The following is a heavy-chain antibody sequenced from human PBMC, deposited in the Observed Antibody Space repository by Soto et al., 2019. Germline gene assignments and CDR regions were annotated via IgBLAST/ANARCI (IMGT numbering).Heavy chain of an antibody. CDR1: GFTFSTYA. CDR2: ISVSGTTT. V-gene: IGHV3-23*01. D-gene: IGHD6-13*01. Sequence: EAQLLESGGGLVQPGGSLRLSCAASGFTFSTYAMSWVRQAPGKGLEWVSVISVSGTTTYYTDSVKGRFTISRDNSKNTLYLHVNYLGAEDTAIYYCAKEGGSSWYAPFDPWGQGTLVTVS. CDR3: AKEGGSSWYAPFDP. J-gene: IGHJ5*02.